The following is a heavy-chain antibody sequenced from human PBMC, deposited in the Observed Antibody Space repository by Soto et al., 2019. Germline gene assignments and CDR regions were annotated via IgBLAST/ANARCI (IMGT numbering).Heavy chain of an antibody. Sequence: SVKVSCKASGGTFSSYAISWVRQAPGQGLEWMGGIIPIFGTANYAQKFQGRVTITADESTSTAYMELSSLRSEDTATYYCAIDSVRYCRDGVCYQGYYYFAMDVWGQGTTVTVSS. CDR1: GGTFSSYA. CDR3: AIDSVRYCRDGVCYQGYYYFAMDV. D-gene: IGHD2-8*01. J-gene: IGHJ6*02. CDR2: IIPIFGTA. V-gene: IGHV1-69*13.